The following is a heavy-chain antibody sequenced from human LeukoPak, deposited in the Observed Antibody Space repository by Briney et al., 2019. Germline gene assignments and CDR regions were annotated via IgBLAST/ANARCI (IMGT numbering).Heavy chain of an antibody. Sequence: PSETLSLTCAVYGGSFSCHYWSWIRQPPGKGLEWVGRIYTSGSTNYKPSLKRRVTMSVDTSKNQFSLKLSSVTAADTAVYYCARQRELFWFDPWGQGTLVTVSS. D-gene: IGHD3-10*01. J-gene: IGHJ5*02. CDR1: GGSFSCHY. CDR2: IYTSGST. CDR3: ARQRELFWFDP. V-gene: IGHV4-59*10.